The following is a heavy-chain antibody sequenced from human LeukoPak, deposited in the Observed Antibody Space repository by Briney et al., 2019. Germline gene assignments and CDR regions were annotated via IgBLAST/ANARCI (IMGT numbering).Heavy chain of an antibody. CDR3: ARDGNYYDSSGYGNGMDV. Sequence: PGGSLRLSCAASGFTFSNYAMSWVRQAPGKGLEWVSSISSSSSYIYYADSVKGRFTISRDNAENSLYLQMNSLRAEDTAVCYCARDGNYYDSSGYGNGMDVWGQGTTVTVSS. CDR2: ISSSSSYI. J-gene: IGHJ6*02. D-gene: IGHD3-22*01. V-gene: IGHV3-21*01. CDR1: GFTFSNYA.